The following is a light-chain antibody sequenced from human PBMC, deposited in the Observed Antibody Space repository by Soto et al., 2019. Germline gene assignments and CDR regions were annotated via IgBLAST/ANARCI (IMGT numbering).Light chain of an antibody. CDR2: EVY. CDR1: SSDVGASNY. CDR3: SSSAGTKSMV. J-gene: IGLJ2*01. V-gene: IGLV2-8*01. Sequence: QSALTQPPSASGSPGQSVTISCTGTSSDVGASNYVSWYQQHPGKAPKLLISEVYKRPSGVPDRFSGSKSGNTAPLTVSGLQAEDEADYFCSSSAGTKSMVFGGGTKLTVL.